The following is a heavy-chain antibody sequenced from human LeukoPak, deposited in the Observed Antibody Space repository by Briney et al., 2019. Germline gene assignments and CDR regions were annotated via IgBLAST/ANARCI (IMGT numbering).Heavy chain of an antibody. CDR3: ARDQYYYDSSGYLFDY. CDR2: IYHSDST. Sequence: SETLSLTCTVSDYSITSGYYWGWIRQPPGKGLEWIGSIYHSDSTYYNPSLKSRVTMSIDTSKNQFSLKLSSVTAADTAVYYCARDQYYYDSSGYLFDYWGQGTLVTVSS. J-gene: IGHJ4*02. D-gene: IGHD3-22*01. V-gene: IGHV4-38-2*02. CDR1: DYSITSGYY.